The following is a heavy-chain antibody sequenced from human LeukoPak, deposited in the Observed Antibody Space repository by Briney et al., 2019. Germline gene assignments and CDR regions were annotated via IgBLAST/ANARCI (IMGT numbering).Heavy chain of an antibody. CDR1: GFTFSSYW. CDR2: VNSDGSST. CDR3: ARGSTQYSSGWYGLDY. Sequence: GGSLRLSCAASGFTFSSYWMHWVRQAPGKGLVWVSRVNSDGSSTTYADSVKRRFTISRDNAKNTLYLQMNSLRAEDTAVYYCARGSTQYSSGWYGLDYWGQGTLVTVSS. J-gene: IGHJ4*02. V-gene: IGHV3-74*01. D-gene: IGHD6-19*01.